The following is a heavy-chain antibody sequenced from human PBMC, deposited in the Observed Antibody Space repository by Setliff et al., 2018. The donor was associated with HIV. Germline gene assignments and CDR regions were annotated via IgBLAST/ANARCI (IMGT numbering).Heavy chain of an antibody. CDR2: IYSTGST. CDR1: GGSISSYY. V-gene: IGHV4-4*09. CDR3: ASTTSGVSGSYPAHAFDI. J-gene: IGHJ3*02. Sequence: SETLSLTCTVSGGSISSYYWSWIRQPPGKGLEWIGYIYSTGSTKYNPSLKSRVTMSLDTSKTQYSLKLNSVTAADTAVYYCASTTSGVSGSYPAHAFDIWGQGTMVTVSS. D-gene: IGHD3-10*01.